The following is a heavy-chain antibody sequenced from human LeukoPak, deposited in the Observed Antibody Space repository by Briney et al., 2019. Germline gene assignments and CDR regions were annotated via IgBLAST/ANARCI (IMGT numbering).Heavy chain of an antibody. J-gene: IGHJ5*02. CDR2: ISGSGGST. D-gene: IGHD2-8*01. V-gene: IGHV3-23*01. CDR1: GFTVSSYA. CDR3: AKMVYAIRNWFDP. Sequence: GASLRLSCAASGFTVSSYAMSWVRQAPGKGLEWVSAISGSGGSTYYADSVKGRFTISRDNSKNTLYLQMNSLRAEDTAVYYCAKMVYAIRNWFDPWGQGTLVTVSS.